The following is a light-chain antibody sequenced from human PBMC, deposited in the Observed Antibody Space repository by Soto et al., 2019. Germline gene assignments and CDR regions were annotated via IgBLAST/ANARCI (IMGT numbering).Light chain of an antibody. V-gene: IGLV2-14*01. CDR1: SSDVGGYNY. CDR3: SSYTRSSTSYD. J-gene: IGLJ1*01. Sequence: QSALTQPASVSGSPGQSITISCTGTSSDVGGYNYVSWYQQHPGKAPKLMIYEVSNRPSRVSNRFSGSKSGNTASLTISGLQAEDEADYYCSSYTRSSTSYDFGTGTKVTVL. CDR2: EVS.